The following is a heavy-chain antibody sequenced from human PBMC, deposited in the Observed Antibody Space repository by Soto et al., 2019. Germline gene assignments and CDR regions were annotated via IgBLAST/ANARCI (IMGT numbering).Heavy chain of an antibody. D-gene: IGHD6-13*01. V-gene: IGHV1-8*01. CDR1: GYTFTSYD. Sequence: ASVKVSCKASGYTFTSYDINWVRRATGQGLEWMGWMNPNSGNTGYAQKFQGRVTMTRNTSISTAYMELSSLRSEDTAVYYCVRIGYSSSWYVKVSYYYYYGMGVWGQGTTVTVSS. CDR3: VRIGYSSSWYVKVSYYYYYGMGV. J-gene: IGHJ6*02. CDR2: MNPNSGNT.